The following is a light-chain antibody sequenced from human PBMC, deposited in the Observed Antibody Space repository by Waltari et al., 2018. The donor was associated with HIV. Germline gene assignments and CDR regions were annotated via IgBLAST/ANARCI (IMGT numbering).Light chain of an antibody. J-gene: IGLJ3*02. V-gene: IGLV2-14*01. CDR2: EVS. CDR3: SSYTSSSTLWV. Sequence: QPALTQPASVSGSPGQSITLACTGSSSDVAVYNYVPWYQQHPGKAPKLMIYEVSNRPSGVSNRFSGSKSGNTASLTISGLQAEDEADYYCSSYTSSSTLWVFGGGTKLTVL. CDR1: SSDVAVYNY.